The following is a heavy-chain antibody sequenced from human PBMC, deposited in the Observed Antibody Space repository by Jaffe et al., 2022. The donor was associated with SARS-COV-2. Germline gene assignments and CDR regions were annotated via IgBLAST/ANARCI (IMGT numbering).Heavy chain of an antibody. CDR2: IHHSGST. J-gene: IGHJ4*02. D-gene: IGHD3-16*01. Sequence: QVQLQQWGAGLLKPSETLSLTCAVYGGSFSGYYWSWIRQSPGKGLEWIGEIHHSGSTNYNPTLKSRVTTSVDTSKSQFSLKLTSVTAADTAVYYCACLPRGVWGTFRHNYWGQGTLVTVSS. CDR1: GGSFSGYY. CDR3: ACLPRGVWGTFRHNY. V-gene: IGHV4-34*02.